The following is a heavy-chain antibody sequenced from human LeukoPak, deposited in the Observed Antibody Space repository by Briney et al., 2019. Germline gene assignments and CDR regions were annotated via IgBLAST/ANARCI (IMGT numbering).Heavy chain of an antibody. V-gene: IGHV1-69*04. Sequence: GASVKVSCKASGGTFSSDAISWVRQAPGQGLEWMGRLIPILGIANYAQKFQGRVMITADKSTGTAYMELSSLRSEDTAVYYCARGFWSGSDYYYYGMDVWGQGTTVTVSS. CDR1: GGTFSSDA. CDR3: ARGFWSGSDYYYYGMDV. D-gene: IGHD3-3*01. J-gene: IGHJ6*02. CDR2: LIPILGIA.